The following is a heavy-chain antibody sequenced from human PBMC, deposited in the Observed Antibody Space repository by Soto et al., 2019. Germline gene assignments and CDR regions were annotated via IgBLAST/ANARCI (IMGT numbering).Heavy chain of an antibody. CDR3: ARGSVSLRLPFDY. J-gene: IGHJ4*02. CDR1: GGSISSGDYY. CDR2: IYYSGST. Sequence: SETLSLTCTVSGGSISSGDYYWSWIRQPPGKGLEWIGYIYYSGSTYYNPSLKSRVTISVDTSKNQFSLKLSSVTAADTAVYYCARGSVSLRLPFDYWGQGTLVTVS. D-gene: IGHD5-12*01. V-gene: IGHV4-30-4*01.